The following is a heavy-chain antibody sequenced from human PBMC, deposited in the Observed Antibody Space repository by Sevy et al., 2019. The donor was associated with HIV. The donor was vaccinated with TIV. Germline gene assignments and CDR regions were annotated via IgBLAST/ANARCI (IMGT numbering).Heavy chain of an antibody. CDR2: ISGSGRFT. CDR1: EFTFSSYA. CDR3: AKGFCSGATCPRDYYYYGMDV. V-gene: IGHV3-23*01. J-gene: IGHJ6*02. D-gene: IGHD2-15*01. Sequence: GGSLRLSCSASEFTFSSYAMSWVRQAPGKGLEWVSSISGSGRFTYYADFVEGRFIISRDNSKNTLSVQMNSRRAEDTAVYYCAKGFCSGATCPRDYYYYGMDVWGQVTTVTVSS.